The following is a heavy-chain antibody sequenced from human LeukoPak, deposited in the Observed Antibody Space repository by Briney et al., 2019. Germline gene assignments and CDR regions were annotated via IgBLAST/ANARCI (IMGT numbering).Heavy chain of an antibody. CDR3: ARTYYYDSSGYPVQVSDAFDI. Sequence: SVKVSCKASGGTFSSYAISWVRQAPGQGLEWMGGIIPIFGTANYAQKFQGRVTITADESTSTVYMELSRLRSEDTAMYYCARTYYYDSSGYPVQVSDAFDIWGQGTMVTVSS. CDR2: IIPIFGTA. CDR1: GGTFSSYA. D-gene: IGHD3-22*01. J-gene: IGHJ3*02. V-gene: IGHV1-69*13.